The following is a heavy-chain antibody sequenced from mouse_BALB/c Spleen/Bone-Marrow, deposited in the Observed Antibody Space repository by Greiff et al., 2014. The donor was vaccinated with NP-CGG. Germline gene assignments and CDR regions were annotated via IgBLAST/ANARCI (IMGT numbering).Heavy chain of an antibody. CDR2: IRNKANGYTT. CDR1: GFTFTDYY. J-gene: IGHJ1*01. Sequence: VQLKESGGGLVQPGGSLRLSCATSGFTFTDYYMSWVRQPPGKALEWLGFIRNKANGYTTEYSASVKGRFTISRDNFQSILYLQMNTLRAEDSATYFCARDINDNYNWYFDVWGAGTTVTVSS. V-gene: IGHV7-3*02. CDR3: ARDINDNYNWYFDV. D-gene: IGHD2-1*01.